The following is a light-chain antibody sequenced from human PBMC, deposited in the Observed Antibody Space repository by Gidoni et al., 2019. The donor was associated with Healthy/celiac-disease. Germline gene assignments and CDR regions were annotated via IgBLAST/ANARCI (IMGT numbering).Light chain of an antibody. V-gene: IGKV1-9*01. CDR3: QQLNSYA. CDR1: QGIRSY. Sequence: DIQLTQSPSFLSASVGDRVTITRRASQGIRSYLAWYQQTPGKAPKLLIDAASTLQSGVPSRFSGSGSGTEFTLTISSLQPEDFATYYCQQLNSYAFGPGTKVDIK. J-gene: IGKJ3*01. CDR2: AAS.